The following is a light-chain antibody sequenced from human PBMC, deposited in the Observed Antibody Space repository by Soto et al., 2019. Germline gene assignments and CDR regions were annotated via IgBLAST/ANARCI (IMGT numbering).Light chain of an antibody. CDR1: ASNIGAGYD. CDR3: QSFDSSLNGWV. V-gene: IGLV1-40*01. CDR2: DNN. J-gene: IGLJ3*02. Sequence: QSVLTQPPSECGVPGQGVTMSCTGSASNIGAGYDVHWYQQIPGTARRLLIFDNNNRPSGVPDRFSGSESATSASLAITGLQAEDEADYYCQSFDSSLNGWVFGGGAKLTVL.